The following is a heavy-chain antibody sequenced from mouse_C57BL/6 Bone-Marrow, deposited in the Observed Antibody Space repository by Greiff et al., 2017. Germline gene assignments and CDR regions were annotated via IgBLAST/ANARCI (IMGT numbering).Heavy chain of an antibody. CDR1: GYAFSSSW. CDR2: IYPGDGDT. J-gene: IGHJ2*01. Sequence: QVQLKESGPELVKPGASVKISCKASGYAFSSSWMNWVKQRPGKGLEWIGRIYPGDGDTNYNGKFKGKATLTADKSSSTAYMQLSSLTSEDSAVYFCATTDCGNYPYFDYWVQGTTLTVSS. D-gene: IGHD2-1*01. CDR3: ATTDCGNYPYFDY. V-gene: IGHV1-82*01.